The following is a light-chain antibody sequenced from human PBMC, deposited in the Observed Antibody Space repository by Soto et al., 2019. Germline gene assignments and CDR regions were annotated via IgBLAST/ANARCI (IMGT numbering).Light chain of an antibody. CDR3: QQYGSSPGT. J-gene: IGKJ4*01. CDR2: GAS. V-gene: IGKV3-20*01. Sequence: EIVLTQSPGTLSLSPGERATLSCRASQSVRSSYVAWYQQKPGQAPRLLMYGASTRATGIPDRFSGSGSGTDFTLTISRLEPEDFAVYYCQQYGSSPGTFGGGTKV. CDR1: QSVRSSY.